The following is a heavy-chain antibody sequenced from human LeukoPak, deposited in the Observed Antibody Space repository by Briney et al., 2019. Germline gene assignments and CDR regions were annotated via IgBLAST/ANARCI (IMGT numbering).Heavy chain of an antibody. J-gene: IGHJ4*02. CDR2: IYYSGST. D-gene: IGHD2-15*01. Sequence: SETLSLTCTVSGGPISSYYWGWIRQPPGKGLEWIGYIYYSGSTNYNPSLKSRVTISVDTSKNQFSLKLSSVTAADTAVYYCARASGAYCSGGSCYLGFDYWGQGTLVTVSS. V-gene: IGHV4-59*01. CDR3: ARASGAYCSGGSCYLGFDY. CDR1: GGPISSYY.